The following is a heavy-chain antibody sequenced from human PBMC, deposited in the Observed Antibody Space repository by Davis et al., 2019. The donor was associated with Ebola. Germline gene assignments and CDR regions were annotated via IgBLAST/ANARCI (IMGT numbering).Heavy chain of an antibody. CDR3: VRVYSGSYDP. Sequence: GGSLRLSCAASGFTFSSYWMSWVRQAPGQGLAWVANIKQGGNEKYYVDSVKGRFIISRDDAKNSLYLQMNGLRVEDTAVYYCVRVYSGSYDPWGQGTLVTVSS. CDR1: GFTFSSYW. J-gene: IGHJ5*02. V-gene: IGHV3-7*01. D-gene: IGHD5-12*01. CDR2: IKQGGNEK.